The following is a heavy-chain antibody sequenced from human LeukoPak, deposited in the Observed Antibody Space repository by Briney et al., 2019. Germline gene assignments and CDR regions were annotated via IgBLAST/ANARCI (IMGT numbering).Heavy chain of an antibody. CDR2: INHSGST. V-gene: IGHV4-34*01. D-gene: IGHD3-22*01. J-gene: IGHJ4*02. CDR1: GGFFSDYY. Sequence: SETLSLTCAVYGGFFSDYYWSWIRQPPGKGLEWIGEINHSGSTNYNPSLKSRVTISVETPKNQFSLNLDSVTAADTAVYYCARGPSIRYYDGSGYYYFDYWGQGTLVTAST. CDR3: ARGPSIRYYDGSGYYYFDY.